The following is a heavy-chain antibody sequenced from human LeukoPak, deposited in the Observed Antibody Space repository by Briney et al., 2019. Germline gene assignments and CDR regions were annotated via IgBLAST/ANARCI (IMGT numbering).Heavy chain of an antibody. CDR2: INHSGST. V-gene: IGHV4-34*01. Sequence: SETLSLTCAVYGGSFSGYYWSWIRQPPGKGLEWIGEINHSGSTNYNPSLKNRVTISVDTSKNQFSLKVSSVTAADTAAYYCARERRENYYDNSGYPDYWGQGTLVTVSS. J-gene: IGHJ4*02. CDR1: GGSFSGYY. CDR3: ARERRENYYDNSGYPDY. D-gene: IGHD3-22*01.